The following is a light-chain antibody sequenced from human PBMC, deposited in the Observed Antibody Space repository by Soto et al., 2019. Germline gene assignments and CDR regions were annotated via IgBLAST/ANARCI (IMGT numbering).Light chain of an antibody. CDR2: WAS. J-gene: IGKJ5*01. CDR3: QHYDNLPIT. V-gene: IGKV4-1*01. Sequence: DIVMTQSPDSLAVSLGERATVNCKSSQSVLYTSNNKNYLAWYQQKPGQPPKLLIYWASTRESGVPDRFSGSGSGTDFTLTISSLQAEDIATYYCQHYDNLPITFGQGTRLEIK. CDR1: QSVLYTSNNKNY.